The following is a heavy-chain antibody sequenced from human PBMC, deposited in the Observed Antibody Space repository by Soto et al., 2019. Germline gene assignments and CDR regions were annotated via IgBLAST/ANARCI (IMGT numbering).Heavy chain of an antibody. CDR1: GFTFSSYA. CDR3: AKEGFGELPHYYGMDV. CDR2: ISGSGGST. Sequence: GGSLRLSCAASGFTFSSYAMSWVRQAPGKGLEWVSAISGSGGSTYYADSVKGRFTISRDNSKNTLYLQMNSLRAEDTAVYYCAKEGFGELPHYYGMDVWGQGTTVTVSS. J-gene: IGHJ6*02. D-gene: IGHD3-10*01. V-gene: IGHV3-23*01.